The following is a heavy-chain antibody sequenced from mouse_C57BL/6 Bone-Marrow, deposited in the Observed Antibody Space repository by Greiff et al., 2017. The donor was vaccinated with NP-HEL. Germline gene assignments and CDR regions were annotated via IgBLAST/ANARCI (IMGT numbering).Heavy chain of an antibody. Sequence: EVMLVESGGGLVQPKGSLKLSCAASGFSFNTYAMNWVRQAPGKGLEWVARIRSKSNNYATYYADSVKDRFTISRDDSESMLYLQMNNLKTEDTAMYYCVRHGDYDRYFDVWGTGTTVTVSS. CDR3: VRHGDYDRYFDV. CDR2: IRSKSNNYAT. CDR1: GFSFNTYA. D-gene: IGHD2-4*01. V-gene: IGHV10-1*01. J-gene: IGHJ1*03.